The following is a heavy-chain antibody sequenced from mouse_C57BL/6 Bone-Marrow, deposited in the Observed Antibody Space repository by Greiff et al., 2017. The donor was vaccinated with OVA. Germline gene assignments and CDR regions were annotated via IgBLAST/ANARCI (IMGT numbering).Heavy chain of an antibody. Sequence: VQLQQPGAELVMPGASVKLSCKASGYTFTSYWMHWVKQRPGQGLEWIGEIDPSDSYTNYNQKFKGKSTLTVDKSSSTAYMQLSSLTSEDSAVYYCARRDDYEDYAMDYWGQGTSVTVSS. J-gene: IGHJ4*01. V-gene: IGHV1-69*01. CDR2: IDPSDSYT. D-gene: IGHD2-4*01. CDR3: ARRDDYEDYAMDY. CDR1: GYTFTSYW.